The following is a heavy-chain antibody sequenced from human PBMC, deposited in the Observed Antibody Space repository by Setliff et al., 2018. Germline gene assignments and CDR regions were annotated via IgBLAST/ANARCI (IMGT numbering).Heavy chain of an antibody. V-gene: IGHV4-61*08. CDR2: IYYSGT. Sequence: PSETLSLTCTVSGGSISSGGHYWSWIRQPPGKGLEWIGYIYYSGTTYNAFFASRVTMSIDTSKNQFSLNLNSVTAADTALYYCARALPLGFRSALIPWGQGTLVTSPQ. J-gene: IGHJ5*02. CDR1: GGSISSGGHY. CDR3: ARALPLGFRSALIP. D-gene: IGHD3-16*02.